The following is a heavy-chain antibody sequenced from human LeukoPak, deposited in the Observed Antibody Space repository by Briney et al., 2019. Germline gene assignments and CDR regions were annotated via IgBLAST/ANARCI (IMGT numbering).Heavy chain of an antibody. J-gene: IGHJ4*02. CDR3: ARSVDSSSWYYFDY. CDR1: GFTFSSYE. Sequence: PGGSLRLSCAASGFTFSSYEMNWVRQAPGKGLEWVSYISSSGSIIYYADSVKGGFTISRDNAKNSLYLQMNSLRAEDTAVYYCARSVDSSSWYYFDYWGQGILVTVSS. D-gene: IGHD6-13*01. CDR2: ISSSGSII. V-gene: IGHV3-48*03.